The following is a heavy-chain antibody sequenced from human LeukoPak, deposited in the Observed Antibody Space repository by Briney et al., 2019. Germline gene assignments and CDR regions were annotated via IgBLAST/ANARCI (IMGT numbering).Heavy chain of an antibody. D-gene: IGHD3-22*01. CDR3: ARGVSYYYDNSGHPGWYFDL. CDR2: IRTTGDT. V-gene: IGHV3-13*01. Sequence: GGSLRLSCAVSGFTFNYYDMHWVRQAPGKRLEWVSAIRTTGDTHYPDSVKGRFAMSREDAENSVHLQMNTLRAGDTAVYYCARGVSYYYDNSGHPGWYFDLWGRGTLVTVSS. CDR1: GFTFNYYD. J-gene: IGHJ2*01.